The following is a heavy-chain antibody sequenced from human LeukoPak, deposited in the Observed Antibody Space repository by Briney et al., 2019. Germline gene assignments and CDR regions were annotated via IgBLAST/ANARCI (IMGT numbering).Heavy chain of an antibody. CDR2: ISSSSSYI. V-gene: IGHV3-21*01. D-gene: IGHD6-19*01. J-gene: IGHJ4*02. CDR1: GFTFSSYS. CDR3: VRGYSSGWYGSSHFDY. Sequence: GGSLRLSSAASGFTFSSYSMNWVRQAPGKGLEWVSSISSSSSYIYYADSVKGRFTISRDNAKNSLYLQMNSLRAEDTAVYYCVRGYSSGWYGSSHFDYWGQGTLVTVSS.